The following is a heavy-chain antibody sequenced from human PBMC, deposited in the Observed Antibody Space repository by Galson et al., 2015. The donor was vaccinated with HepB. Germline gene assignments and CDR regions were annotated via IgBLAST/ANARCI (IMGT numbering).Heavy chain of an antibody. D-gene: IGHD6-6*01. J-gene: IGHJ4*02. V-gene: IGHV1-18*01. CDR1: GYTFTSYD. Sequence: SVKVSCKASGYTFTSYDINWVRQATGQGLEWMGWISTYYGNTNYAQKFQGRVTMTTDTSTSTAYMELRSLRSDDTAVYYCARDLGGRSSAADYWGRGTLVTVSS. CDR2: ISTYYGNT. CDR3: ARDLGGRSSAADY.